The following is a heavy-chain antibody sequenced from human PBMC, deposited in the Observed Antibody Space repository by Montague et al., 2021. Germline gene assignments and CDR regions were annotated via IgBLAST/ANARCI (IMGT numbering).Heavy chain of an antibody. Sequence: SETLSLTCTVSGGSISSSCYYWVWIRPPPGKGLEWIGSIFYSGSTFYNPSFKSRVTISVDTSKNQISLRLSSVTAADTAVYYCARSGFWSGYYPPNYYYGVDVWGQGTTVTASS. CDR1: GGSISSSCYY. CDR3: ARSGFWSGYYPPNYYYGVDV. J-gene: IGHJ6*02. V-gene: IGHV4-39*01. CDR2: IFYSGST. D-gene: IGHD3-3*01.